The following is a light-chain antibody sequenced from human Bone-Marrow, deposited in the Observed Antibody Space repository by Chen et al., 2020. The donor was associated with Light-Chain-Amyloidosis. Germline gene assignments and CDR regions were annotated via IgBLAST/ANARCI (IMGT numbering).Light chain of an antibody. CDR1: NIGSQS. CDR3: QVWDRSSDRPV. CDR2: DDI. Sequence: SYVLTQPSSVSVAPGQTATIACGGNNIGSQSVPWYPQTPGQAPLMVVYDDIARPSGIPERLSGSNSGNTATLTISRVEAGDEADYYCQVWDRSSDRPVFGGGTKLTVL. V-gene: IGLV3-21*02. J-gene: IGLJ3*02.